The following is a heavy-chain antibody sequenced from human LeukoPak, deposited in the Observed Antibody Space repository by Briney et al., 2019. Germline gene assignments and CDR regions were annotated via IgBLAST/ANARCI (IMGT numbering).Heavy chain of an antibody. J-gene: IGHJ4*02. CDR2: ISSSGSTI. Sequence: GGSLRLSCAASGFTFSSCEMNWVRQAPGKGLEWVSYISSSGSTIYYADSVKGRFTISRDNAKNSLYLQMNSLRVEDTAVYYCAKGGRITMLRGVQRDHYFDYWGQGTLVTVSS. D-gene: IGHD3-10*01. CDR1: GFTFSSCE. CDR3: AKGGRITMLRGVQRDHYFDY. V-gene: IGHV3-48*03.